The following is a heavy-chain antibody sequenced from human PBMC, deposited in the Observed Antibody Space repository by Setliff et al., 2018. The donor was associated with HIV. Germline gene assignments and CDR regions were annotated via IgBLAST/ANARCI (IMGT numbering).Heavy chain of an antibody. Sequence: ASVKVSCKASGATFSNSVLTWVRQAPGQGLEWMGGSIPLFKTVNYAQEFQGRLTISTGELMTTAYMELSSLKSEDTAVYYCASGSGYCRNGDCYIGVHKNPDKYYFDYWGQGTLVTVSS. V-gene: IGHV1-69*05. J-gene: IGHJ4*02. CDR2: SIPLFKTV. D-gene: IGHD2-8*01. CDR3: ASGSGYCRNGDCYIGVHKNPDKYYFDY. CDR1: GATFSNSV.